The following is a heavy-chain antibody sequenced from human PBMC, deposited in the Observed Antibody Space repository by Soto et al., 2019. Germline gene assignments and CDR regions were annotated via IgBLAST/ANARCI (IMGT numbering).Heavy chain of an antibody. V-gene: IGHV5-51*01. CDR2: IYPGDSDT. CDR3: ARTSDYYGSGSDAFDI. D-gene: IGHD3-10*01. Sequence: GESLKISCKGSGYSFTSYWIGWVRQMPGKGLEWMGIIYPGDSDTRYSPSFQGQVTISADKSISTAYLQWSSLKASDTAMYYCARTSDYYGSGSDAFDIWGQGTMVTVSS. CDR1: GYSFTSYW. J-gene: IGHJ3*02.